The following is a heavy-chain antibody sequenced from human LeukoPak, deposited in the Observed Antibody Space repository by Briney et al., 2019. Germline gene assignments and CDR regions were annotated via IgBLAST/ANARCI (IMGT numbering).Heavy chain of an antibody. D-gene: IGHD3-22*01. CDR2: IKEDGGEK. Sequence: GGSLRLSCAASGFTFSGSWMSWVRQAPGKGPEWVADIKEDGGEKYYVDSVKGRFTISRDNVKNSLYLQMNSLRAEDTAVYYCARGTYYDRSTYYPGYWGQGTLVTVSS. CDR3: ARGTYYDRSTYYPGY. V-gene: IGHV3-7*04. J-gene: IGHJ4*02. CDR1: GFTFSGSW.